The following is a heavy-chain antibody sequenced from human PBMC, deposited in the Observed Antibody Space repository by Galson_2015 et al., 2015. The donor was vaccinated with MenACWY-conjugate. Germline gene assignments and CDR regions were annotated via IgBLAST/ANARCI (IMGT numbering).Heavy chain of an antibody. CDR1: GFTFTRYS. CDR2: LSSTSDHI. V-gene: IGHV3-21*01. CDR3: ARGISIGGSPEHYYYG. Sequence: SLRLSCAASGFTFTRYSMTWVRQAPGKGLEWVSSLSSTSDHIFYADSVKGRFTISRDNAKNSLYLQMNDLRAEDTAVYYCARGISIGGSPEHYYYG. J-gene: IGHJ6*01. D-gene: IGHD3-3*02.